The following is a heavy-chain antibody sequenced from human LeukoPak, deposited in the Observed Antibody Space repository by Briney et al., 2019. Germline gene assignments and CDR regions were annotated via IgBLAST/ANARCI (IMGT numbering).Heavy chain of an antibody. CDR2: INPNSGGT. V-gene: IGHV1-2*02. D-gene: IGHD3-22*01. CDR1: GYTFTGYY. J-gene: IGHJ3*02. CDR3: ARLITMIVVVICRYDAFDI. Sequence: GASVKVSCKASGYTFTGYYMHWVRQAPGQGLEWMGWINPNSGGTNYAQKFQGRVTMTRDTSTSTAYMELSSQRSEDTDVYYCARLITMIVVVICRYDAFDIWGQGTMVTVSS.